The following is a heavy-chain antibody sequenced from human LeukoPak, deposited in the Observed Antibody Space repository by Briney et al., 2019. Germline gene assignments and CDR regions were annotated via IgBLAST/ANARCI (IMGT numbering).Heavy chain of an antibody. Sequence: SETLSLTCTVSGDSISSHYWSWIRQPPGKGLEWIGCVYYSGSTNHNPSLKSRVTISVDTSKNQFSLKLSSVTAADAAMYYCARLYYDSSGQYYFDYWGQGTLVTVSS. CDR2: VYYSGST. CDR1: GDSISSHY. CDR3: ARLYYDSSGQYYFDY. V-gene: IGHV4-59*11. J-gene: IGHJ4*02. D-gene: IGHD3-22*01.